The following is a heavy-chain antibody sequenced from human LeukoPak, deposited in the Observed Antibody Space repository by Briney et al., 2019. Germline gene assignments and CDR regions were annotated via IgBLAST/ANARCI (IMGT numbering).Heavy chain of an antibody. D-gene: IGHD5-18*01. J-gene: IGHJ4*02. Sequence: PSETLSLTCAVYGGSFSGYYWSWIRQPPGKGLEWIGEINHSGSTNYNPSLKSRVTISVDTSKNQFSLKLSSVTAADTAVYYCARSRGYRKYYFDYWGQGTLVTVX. CDR1: GGSFSGYY. CDR2: INHSGST. CDR3: ARSRGYRKYYFDY. V-gene: IGHV4-34*01.